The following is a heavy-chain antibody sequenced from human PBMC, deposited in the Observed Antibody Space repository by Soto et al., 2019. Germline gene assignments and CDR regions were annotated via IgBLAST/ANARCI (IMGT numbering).Heavy chain of an antibody. CDR2: IYHSGST. D-gene: IGHD4-4*01. Sequence: SETLSLTCAVSGGSISSNNWWSWVRQPPGKGLEWIGEIYHSGSTNYNPSLKSRVTISVDKSKNQFSLKLSSVTAADTAVYYCARVKASAVNFDYWGQETLLTVSS. J-gene: IGHJ4*02. V-gene: IGHV4-4*02. CDR1: GGSISSNNW. CDR3: ARVKASAVNFDY.